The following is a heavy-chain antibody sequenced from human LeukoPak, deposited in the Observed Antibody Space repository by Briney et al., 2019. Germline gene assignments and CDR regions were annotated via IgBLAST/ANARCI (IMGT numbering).Heavy chain of an antibody. CDR1: GFIFSSYA. J-gene: IGHJ4*02. D-gene: IGHD6-13*01. V-gene: IGHV3-23*01. CDR2: ISGSGGST. CDR3: AREVAAAASYYFDY. Sequence: GGSLRLSCAASGFIFSSYAMTWVRQAPGKGLEWVSAISGSGGSTYYADSVKGRFTISRDNAKNSLYLQMNSLRAEDTAVYYCAREVAAAASYYFDYWGQGTLVTVSS.